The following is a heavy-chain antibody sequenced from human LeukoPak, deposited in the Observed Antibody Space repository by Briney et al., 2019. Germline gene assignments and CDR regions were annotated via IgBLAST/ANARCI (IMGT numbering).Heavy chain of an antibody. D-gene: IGHD4-17*01. CDR2: SYYSGST. Sequence: PSETLSLTCTVPSGSISSSSYYWGWIRQPPGKGLEWIGSSYYSGSTYYNPSLKSRVTISVDTSKNQFSLKLSSVTAADAAVYLCARLVTINTVTTARYWYFDLWGRGTLVTVSS. CDR1: SGSISSSSYY. CDR3: ARLVTINTVTTARYWYFDL. J-gene: IGHJ2*01. V-gene: IGHV4-39*01.